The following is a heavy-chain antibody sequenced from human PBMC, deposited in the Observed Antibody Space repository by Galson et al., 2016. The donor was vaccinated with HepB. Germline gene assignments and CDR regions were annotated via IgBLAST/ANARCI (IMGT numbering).Heavy chain of an antibody. CDR3: AVSRTTYYDFWSGYH. V-gene: IGHV3-48*03. CDR1: GFPFSRYE. Sequence: SLRLSCAASGFPFSRYEMNWVRQTPGMGLEWVSYISTGGNTTYYADSVKGRFTISRDNAKNSLYLQMDSLRAEDTAVYYCAVSRTTYYDFWSGYHWGQGTLVTISS. CDR2: ISTGGNTT. D-gene: IGHD3-3*01. J-gene: IGHJ5*02.